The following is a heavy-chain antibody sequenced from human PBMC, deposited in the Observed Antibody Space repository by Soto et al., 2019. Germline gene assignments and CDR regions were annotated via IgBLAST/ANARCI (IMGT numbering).Heavy chain of an antibody. V-gene: IGHV4-61*01. CDR1: GGSVSSGSYY. Sequence: SETLSLTCTVSGGSVSSGSYYWSWIRQPPGKGLEWIGYIYYSGSTNYNPSLKSRVTISVDTSKNQFSLKLSSVTAADTAVYYCARKVEDYYDSSGYYYGLFDYWGQGTLVTVSS. CDR2: IYYSGST. D-gene: IGHD3-22*01. J-gene: IGHJ4*02. CDR3: ARKVEDYYDSSGYYYGLFDY.